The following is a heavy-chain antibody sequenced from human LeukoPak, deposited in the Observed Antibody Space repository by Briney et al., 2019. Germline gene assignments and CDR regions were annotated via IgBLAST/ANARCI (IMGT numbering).Heavy chain of an antibody. CDR1: AFTLRTYS. Sequence: GRSLRPACAASAFTLRTYSMSWVRQAPGKGLEWVSCISSGSDYIYYADSVNGQFTISRDNAKNSLYLQMNSLRAEDTAVYYCARHDYSNDYWGQGTQVTVSS. D-gene: IGHD4-11*01. J-gene: IGHJ4*02. V-gene: IGHV3-21*01. CDR2: ISSGSDYI. CDR3: ARHDYSNDY.